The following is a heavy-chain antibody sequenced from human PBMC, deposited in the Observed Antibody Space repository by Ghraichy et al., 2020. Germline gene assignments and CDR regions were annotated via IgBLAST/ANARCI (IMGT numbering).Heavy chain of an antibody. CDR1: GGSFSGYY. D-gene: IGHD3-10*01. Sequence: SETLSLTCAVYGGSFSGYYWSWIRQPPGKGLEWIGEINHSGSTNYNPSLKSRVTISVDTSKNQFSLKLSSVTAADTAVYYCARDLITMVRGVTFDYWGQGTLVTVSS. J-gene: IGHJ4*02. CDR2: INHSGST. V-gene: IGHV4-34*01. CDR3: ARDLITMVRGVTFDY.